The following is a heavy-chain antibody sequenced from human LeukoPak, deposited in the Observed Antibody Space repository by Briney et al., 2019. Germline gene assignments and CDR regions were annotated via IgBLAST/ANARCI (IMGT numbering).Heavy chain of an antibody. CDR2: IYWDDDK. V-gene: IGHV2-5*02. J-gene: IGHJ3*02. Sequence: SGPTLVNPTQTLTLTCTFSGFSLSTSGVGVGWIRQPPGKALEWLALIYWDDDKRYSPSLKSRLTITKDTSKNQVVLTMTNMDPVDTATYYCAHRGFPLWFGGLFSGAFDIWGQGTMVTVSS. CDR1: GFSLSTSGVG. CDR3: AHRGFPLWFGGLFSGAFDI. D-gene: IGHD3-10*01.